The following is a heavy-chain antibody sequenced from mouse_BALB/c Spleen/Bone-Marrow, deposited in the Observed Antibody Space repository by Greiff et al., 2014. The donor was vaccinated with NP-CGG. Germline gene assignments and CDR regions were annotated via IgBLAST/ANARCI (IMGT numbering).Heavy chain of an antibody. CDR1: GFAFSSYD. CDR3: ARPLYYHGSSPFYAMDY. Sequence: DVKLVESGGGLVKPGGSLKLSCAASGFAFSSYDMSWVRQTPEKRLEWVAYISSGGGSTYYPDTVKGRFTISRDNAKNTLYLQMSSLKSEDTAMYYCARPLYYHGSSPFYAMDYWGQGTSVTVSS. J-gene: IGHJ4*01. D-gene: IGHD1-1*01. V-gene: IGHV5-12-1*01. CDR2: ISSGGGST.